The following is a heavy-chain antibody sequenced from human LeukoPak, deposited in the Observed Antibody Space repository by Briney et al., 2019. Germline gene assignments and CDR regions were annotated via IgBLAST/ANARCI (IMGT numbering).Heavy chain of an antibody. J-gene: IGHJ4*02. CDR1: GYTFTSYG. CDR2: ISAYNGNT. D-gene: IGHD3-3*01. V-gene: IGHV1-18*01. CDR3: ARVWIFGVVITDGY. Sequence: ASVKVSCKASGYTFTSYGISWVRQAPGQGLEWMGWISAYNGNTNYAQKLQGRVTMTTDTSTSTAYMELRSLRSDDTAVYYCARVWIFGVVITDGYWGQGTLVTVSS.